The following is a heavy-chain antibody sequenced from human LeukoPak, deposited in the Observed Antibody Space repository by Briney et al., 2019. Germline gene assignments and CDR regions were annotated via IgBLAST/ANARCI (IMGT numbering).Heavy chain of an antibody. D-gene: IGHD3-22*01. CDR1: GFTFSSYG. J-gene: IGHJ4*02. V-gene: IGHV3-23*01. CDR3: AKDLGRGYYYDSSGSPGAFDS. CDR2: ISGSGGST. Sequence: PGGSLRLSCAASGFTFSSYGMSWVRQAPGKGLEWVSAISGSGGSTYYADSVKGRFTISRDNSQNTLYLQMNSLRAEDTAVYYCAKDLGRGYYYDSSGSPGAFDSGGQGTLVTVSS.